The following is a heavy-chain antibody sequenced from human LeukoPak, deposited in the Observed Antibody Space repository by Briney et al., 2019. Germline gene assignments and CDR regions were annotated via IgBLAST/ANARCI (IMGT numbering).Heavy chain of an antibody. V-gene: IGHV3-7*04. CDR2: IKQDGSEK. CDR1: GFSFSNYW. Sequence: GGSLRLSCAASGFSFSNYWMSWVRQAPGKGLEWVANIKQDGSEKYYVDSVKGRFTISRDSAKNSLFLQMNSLRAEDTAVYYCARDQWQWLGHFDYWGQGTLVTVSS. J-gene: IGHJ4*02. CDR3: ARDQWQWLGHFDY. D-gene: IGHD6-19*01.